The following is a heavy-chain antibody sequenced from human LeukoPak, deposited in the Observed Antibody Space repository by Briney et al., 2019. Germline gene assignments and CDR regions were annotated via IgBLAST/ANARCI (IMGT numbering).Heavy chain of an antibody. Sequence: SETLSLTCTVSGGSISSYYWSWIRQPAGKGLEWIGRIYTSGSTNYNPSLKSRVTISVDTSKNQFSLKLSSVTAADTAVYYCARGARVIDSSGYHGYYFDFWGQGTLVTVSS. D-gene: IGHD3-22*01. J-gene: IGHJ4*02. V-gene: IGHV4-4*07. CDR2: IYTSGST. CDR3: ARGARVIDSSGYHGYYFDF. CDR1: GGSISSYY.